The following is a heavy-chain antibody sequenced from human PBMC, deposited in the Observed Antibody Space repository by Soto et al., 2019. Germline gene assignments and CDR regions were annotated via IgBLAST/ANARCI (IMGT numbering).Heavy chain of an antibody. CDR3: ARPGRYFDCIDS. Sequence: SLRLSCAASGFTFSSYGMHWVRQAPGKGLEWVAVIWYDGSNKYYADSVKGRFTISRDNSKNTLYLQMNSLRAEDTAVYSCARPGRYFDCIDSWGQGTLVTVSS. D-gene: IGHD3-9*01. J-gene: IGHJ5*01. V-gene: IGHV3-33*01. CDR2: IWYDGSNK. CDR1: GFTFSSYG.